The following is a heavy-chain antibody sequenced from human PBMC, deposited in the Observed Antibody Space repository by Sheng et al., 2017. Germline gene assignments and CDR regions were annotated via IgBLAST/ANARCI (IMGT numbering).Heavy chain of an antibody. V-gene: IGHV3-21*01. J-gene: IGHJ4*02. Sequence: EVQLVESGGGLVKSGESLTLSCAASGFTFSSYSMIWVRQAPGKGLEWVSSISGSRTYIFYGDSLKGRFTISRDNVKNSLYLQINSLRVEDTAVYYCARWGGAYDVDHWGQGTLVTVSS. CDR3: ARWGGAYDVDH. CDR1: GFTFSSYS. D-gene: IGHD3-22*01. CDR2: ISGSRTYI.